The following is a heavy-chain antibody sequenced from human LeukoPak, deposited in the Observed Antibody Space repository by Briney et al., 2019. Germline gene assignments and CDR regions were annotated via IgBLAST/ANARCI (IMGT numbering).Heavy chain of an antibody. V-gene: IGHV3-23*01. CDR3: AGKYGGTLDY. CDR2: ISGSGGST. CDR1: GFTSSSYA. D-gene: IGHD4-23*01. Sequence: PGGSLRLSSAASGFTSSSYAMSSVRQAPGKGLEWVSAISGSGGSTYSADSVKGRFTIYRDNSKNTLYMQMNSVRAEDTAVYYCAGKYGGTLDYWGQGTLVTVSS. J-gene: IGHJ4*02.